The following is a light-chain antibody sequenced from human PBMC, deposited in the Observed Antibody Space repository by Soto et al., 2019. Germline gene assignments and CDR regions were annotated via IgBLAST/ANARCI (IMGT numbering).Light chain of an antibody. CDR1: QAISHY. J-gene: IGKJ4*01. V-gene: IGKV1-17*03. CDR3: LQHNTYPLS. Sequence: IPRTESPSAMSASVGDRVTITCGASQAISHYLAWFHQRPGKVPKRLIYGASTLQRGVPSRFSGSGSGTEFTRTISSLQPEDFGSYYCLQHNTYPLSFGGGTKV. CDR2: GAS.